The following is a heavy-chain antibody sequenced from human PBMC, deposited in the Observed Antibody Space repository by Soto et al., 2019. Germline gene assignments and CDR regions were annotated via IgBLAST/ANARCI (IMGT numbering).Heavy chain of an antibody. Sequence: ASVKVSCKASGYTFTGYYMHWVRQAPGQGLEWMGWINPNSGGTNYAQKFQGWVTMTRDTSISTAYMELSRLRSDDTAVYYGAGGGWGIAAAGTNYYGMDVWGQGTTVTVSS. J-gene: IGHJ6*02. CDR3: AGGGWGIAAAGTNYYGMDV. D-gene: IGHD6-13*01. CDR1: GYTFTGYY. V-gene: IGHV1-2*04. CDR2: INPNSGGT.